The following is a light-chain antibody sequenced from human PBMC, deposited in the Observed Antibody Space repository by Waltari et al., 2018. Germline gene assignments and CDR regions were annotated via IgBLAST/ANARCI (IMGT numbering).Light chain of an antibody. J-gene: IGKJ5*01. Sequence: DIVMTQSPDSLAVSLGERATLNCKSSQSVLSSSNNKNYLAWYQQKPGQPPKLLIYWASTRESGVPDRFSGSGSGTDFTLTISSLQAEDVAVYYCQQYYSIPITFGQGTRLEIK. CDR1: QSVLSSSNNKNY. CDR2: WAS. CDR3: QQYYSIPIT. V-gene: IGKV4-1*01.